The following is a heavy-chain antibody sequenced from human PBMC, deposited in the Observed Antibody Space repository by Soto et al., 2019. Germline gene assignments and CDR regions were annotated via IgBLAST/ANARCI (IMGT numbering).Heavy chain of an antibody. CDR1: GRSIGSYY. Sequence: PETLSLTCTVSGRSIGSYYCTCIRPPPGKGLEWIGYTHYTGTTNYNPSLKSRVTISVDTSKNQFSLKLSAVTAADTDVYYCARDIYGRLDYWGQGTLVTVSS. J-gene: IGHJ4*02. CDR3: ARDIYGRLDY. CDR2: THYTGTT. D-gene: IGHD3-10*01. V-gene: IGHV4-59*01.